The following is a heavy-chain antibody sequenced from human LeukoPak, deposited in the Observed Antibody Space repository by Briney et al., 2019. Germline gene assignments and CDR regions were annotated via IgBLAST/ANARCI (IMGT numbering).Heavy chain of an antibody. V-gene: IGHV3-66*01. Sequence: GGSLRLSCAASGFTVSSNYMSWVGQAPGKGLEWVSVIYTGGSTYFTDSVNGRFTISRDYSKNTLYLEMNSLRVEDTAVYYCARVSRMLGTSTLDNWGQGTLVTVSS. CDR2: IYTGGST. CDR3: ARVSRMLGTSTLDN. CDR1: GFTVSSNY. D-gene: IGHD1-26*01. J-gene: IGHJ4*02.